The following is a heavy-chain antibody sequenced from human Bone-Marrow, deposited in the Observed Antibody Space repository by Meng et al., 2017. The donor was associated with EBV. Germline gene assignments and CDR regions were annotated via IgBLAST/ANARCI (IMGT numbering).Heavy chain of an antibody. CDR2: IYYSGST. D-gene: IGHD3-10*01. V-gene: IGHV4-30-4*01. CDR3: ARGSMLRGVITWFGP. CDR1: GGSISSGGYF. J-gene: IGHJ5*02. Sequence: QGQLQELGPGLVKPSQTLSLTCAVSGGSISSGGYFWSWIRQPPGKGLEWIGYIYYSGSTYYNPSLKSRVTISVDTSKNQFSLKLSSVTATDTAVYYCARGSMLRGVITWFGPWGQGTLVTVFS.